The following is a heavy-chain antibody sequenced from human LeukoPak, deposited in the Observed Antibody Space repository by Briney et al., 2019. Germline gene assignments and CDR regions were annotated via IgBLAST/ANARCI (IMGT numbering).Heavy chain of an antibody. D-gene: IGHD5-18*01. Sequence: PGGSLRLSCAASGFTFSSYAMNWVRQAPGKGLEWVSYISSSGSTIYYADSVKGRFTISRDNAKNSLYLQMNSLRAEDTAVYYCVRGGGRGIQLWTENWFDPWGQGTLVTVSS. CDR1: GFTFSSYA. V-gene: IGHV3-48*03. CDR3: VRGGGRGIQLWTENWFDP. CDR2: ISSSGSTI. J-gene: IGHJ5*02.